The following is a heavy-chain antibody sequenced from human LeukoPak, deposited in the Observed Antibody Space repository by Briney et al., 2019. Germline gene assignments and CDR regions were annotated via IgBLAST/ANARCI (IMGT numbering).Heavy chain of an antibody. Sequence: GGSLRLCCAASGFIFNNYAMNWVRQAPGKGLEWVSSLSGSGYTTYNADSVEGRFTISRDNAKNSLYLQMNSLRAEDTAVYYCARGSFRYDILTGPYYMDVWGKGTTVTVSS. CDR2: LSGSGYTT. CDR3: ARGSFRYDILTGPYYMDV. V-gene: IGHV3-48*03. D-gene: IGHD3-9*01. CDR1: GFIFNNYA. J-gene: IGHJ6*03.